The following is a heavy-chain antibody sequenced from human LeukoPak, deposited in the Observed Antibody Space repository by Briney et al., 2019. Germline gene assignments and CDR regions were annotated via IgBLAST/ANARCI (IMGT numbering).Heavy chain of an antibody. D-gene: IGHD1-26*01. V-gene: IGHV3-21*01. CDR3: ARGELSGSYYNY. Sequence: GGSLRLSCAASGFTFSSYSMNWVRQAPGKGLEWVSSISSSSSYIYYADSVKGRFTISRDNAKNSLYLQMNSLRAEDTAVYYCARGELSGSYYNYWGQGTLVTVSS. J-gene: IGHJ4*02. CDR2: ISSSSSYI. CDR1: GFTFSSYS.